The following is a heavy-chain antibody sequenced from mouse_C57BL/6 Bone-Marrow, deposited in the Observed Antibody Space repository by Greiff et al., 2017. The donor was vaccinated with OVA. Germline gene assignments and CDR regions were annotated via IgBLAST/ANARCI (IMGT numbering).Heavy chain of an antibody. J-gene: IGHJ4*01. CDR2: INPNYGTT. CDR3: ASAEIIITTVGYYYAMDY. Sequence: VQLQQSGPELVKPGASVKISCKASGYSFTDYNMNWVKQSNGKSLEWIGVINPNYGTTSYNQKFKGKATLTVDQSSSTAYMQRNSLTSEYSAVYYCASAEIIITTVGYYYAMDYWGQGTSVTVSS. V-gene: IGHV1-39*01. D-gene: IGHD1-1*01. CDR1: GYSFTDYN.